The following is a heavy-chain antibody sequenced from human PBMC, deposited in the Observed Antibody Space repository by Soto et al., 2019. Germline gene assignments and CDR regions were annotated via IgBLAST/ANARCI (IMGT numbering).Heavy chain of an antibody. D-gene: IGHD3-10*01. CDR3: ARGFWAGYYYMDV. J-gene: IGHJ6*03. CDR1: GYTLTSYA. Sequence: QMQLVQSGSELKKPGASVKVSSKASGYTLTSYAMNWVRQAPGQGIEWMGWINTNTGNPTYAQGFTGRFVFSLDTSVSTAYLQICSLKAEDTAVYYCARGFWAGYYYMDVWGKGTTVTVSS. V-gene: IGHV7-4-1*01. CDR2: INTNTGNP.